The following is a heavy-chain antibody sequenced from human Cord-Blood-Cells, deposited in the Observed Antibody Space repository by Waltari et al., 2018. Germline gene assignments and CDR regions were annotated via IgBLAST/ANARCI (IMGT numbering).Heavy chain of an antibody. CDR1: GGSFSGYY. D-gene: IGHD5-12*01. J-gene: IGHJ5*02. Sequence: QVQLQQWGAGLLKPSETLSLTCAVYGGSFSGYYWRWFRQPPGKGLEWIGEINHSGSTNYNPSLKSRVTISVDTSKKQFSLKLSSVTAADTAVYYCARVVATNWFDPWGQGTLVTVSS. V-gene: IGHV4-34*01. CDR3: ARVVATNWFDP. CDR2: INHSGST.